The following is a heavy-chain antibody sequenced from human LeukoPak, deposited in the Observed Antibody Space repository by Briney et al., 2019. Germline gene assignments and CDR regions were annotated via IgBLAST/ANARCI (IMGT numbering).Heavy chain of an antibody. CDR3: ARDGIFDY. CDR1: GFTFSTYS. V-gene: IGHV3-21*01. Sequence: PGGSLRPSCAASGFTFSTYSMHWVRQAPGKGLEWVSSIRSGSTYINYADSVKGRFTISRDDAKKSLYLQMNSLRAEDTAVYYCARDGIFDYWGQGTLVTVSS. CDR2: IRSGSTYI. J-gene: IGHJ4*02.